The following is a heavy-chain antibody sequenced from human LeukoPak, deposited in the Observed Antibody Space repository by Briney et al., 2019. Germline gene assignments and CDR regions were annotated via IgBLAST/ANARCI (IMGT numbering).Heavy chain of an antibody. V-gene: IGHV5-51*01. CDR2: INPGDSDT. Sequence: GESLKISCKDSGHSFSNYWIGWVRQMPGKGLEWMGIINPGDSDTRYSASFQGQVTMSVDKSITTAYLQWSSLKASDTAMYYCARQGKGVSLDVWGQETTVTVSS. J-gene: IGHJ6*02. CDR1: GHSFSNYW. CDR3: ARQGKGVSLDV.